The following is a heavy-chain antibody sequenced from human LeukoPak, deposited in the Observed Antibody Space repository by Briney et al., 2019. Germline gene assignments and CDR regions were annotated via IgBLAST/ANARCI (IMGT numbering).Heavy chain of an antibody. CDR2: IYYSGST. CDR1: GVSISSSNSY. V-gene: IGHV4-61*01. Sequence: SETLSLTCTVSGVSISSSNSYWSWIRQPPGKGLEWIGYIYYSGSTNYNPSLKSRVTISVDTSKNQFSLKLSSVTAADTAVYYCARARFGISGYMYYFDYWGQGTLVTVSS. J-gene: IGHJ4*02. D-gene: IGHD5-12*01. CDR3: ARARFGISGYMYYFDY.